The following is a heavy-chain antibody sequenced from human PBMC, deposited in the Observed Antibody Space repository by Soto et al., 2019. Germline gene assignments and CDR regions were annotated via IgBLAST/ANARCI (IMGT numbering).Heavy chain of an antibody. CDR1: SGPSKSHN. J-gene: IGHJ6*01. D-gene: IGHD3-10*01. CDR2: VYDTWST. V-gene: IGHV4-59*08. Sequence: QVQVQQSGPGLVKPSETLSLTCTVSSGPSKSHNWGWIRQPPGRGLEWIGYVYDTWSTSYNPSLKSLVTVLADTSTNRISLTLRFVTAADTAVYYCVRQGIGFLHGLVDVWGQGTTVIVSS. CDR3: VRQGIGFLHGLVDV.